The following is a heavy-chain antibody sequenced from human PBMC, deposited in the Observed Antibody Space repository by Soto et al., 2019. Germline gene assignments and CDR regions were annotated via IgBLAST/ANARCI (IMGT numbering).Heavy chain of an antibody. CDR3: ARLDYGGNSGGMDV. Sequence: GGSLRLSCAASGFTFSSYCIHWVRQAPGKGLEWVAVISYDGSNKYYADSVKGRFTISRDNSKNTLYLQMNSLRAEDKAVYYCARLDYGGNSGGMDVWGQRTTVTVCS. CDR1: GFTFSSYC. J-gene: IGHJ6*02. V-gene: IGHV3-30*03. D-gene: IGHD4-17*01. CDR2: ISYDGSNK.